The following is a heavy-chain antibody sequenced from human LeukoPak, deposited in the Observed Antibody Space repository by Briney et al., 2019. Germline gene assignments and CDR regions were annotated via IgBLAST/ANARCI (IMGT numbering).Heavy chain of an antibody. V-gene: IGHV3-30*04. J-gene: IGHJ4*02. CDR1: GLPLSTFI. Sequence: QSGGSLRLSCAASGLPLSTFIIHWVRRAPGKGLEWVAAISNDGIGKFYADSVKGRFTISRDNSKNTLHLQIDSLRLEDTAVYHCAREFHSSGYAGTFDCWGPGTLVTVSS. CDR2: ISNDGIGK. CDR3: AREFHSSGYAGTFDC. D-gene: IGHD3-22*01.